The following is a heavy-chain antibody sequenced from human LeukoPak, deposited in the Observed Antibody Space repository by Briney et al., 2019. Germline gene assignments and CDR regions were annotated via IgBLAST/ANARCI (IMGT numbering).Heavy chain of an antibody. Sequence: GGSLRLSCAASGFTFKNYAMNWVRQAPRKGLEWVSHISARDDRTYYGDSMKGRFTISRDNSRNTLYLEMNSLRAEDTAVYHCTKDQSGYCNNGICYARDGAFDIWGQGTMVTVSS. CDR3: TKDQSGYCNNGICYARDGAFDI. J-gene: IGHJ3*02. D-gene: IGHD2-8*01. CDR1: GFTFKNYA. V-gene: IGHV3-23*01. CDR2: ISARDDRT.